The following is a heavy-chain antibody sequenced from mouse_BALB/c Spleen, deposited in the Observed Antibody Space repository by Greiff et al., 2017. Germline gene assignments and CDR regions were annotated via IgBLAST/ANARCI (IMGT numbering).Heavy chain of an antibody. CDR1: GYSITSDYA. Sequence: EVKLVESGPGLVKPSQSLSLTCTVTGYSITSDYAWNWIRQFPGNKLEWMGYISYSGSTSYNPSLKSRISITRDTSKNQFFLQLNSVTTEDTATYYCARKEHYRYDGTVYYAMDYWGQGTSVTVSS. V-gene: IGHV3-2*02. J-gene: IGHJ4*01. D-gene: IGHD2-14*01. CDR2: ISYSGST. CDR3: ARKEHYRYDGTVYYAMDY.